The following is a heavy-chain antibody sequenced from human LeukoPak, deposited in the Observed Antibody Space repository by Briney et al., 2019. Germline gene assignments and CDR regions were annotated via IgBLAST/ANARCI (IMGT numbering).Heavy chain of an antibody. J-gene: IGHJ6*02. D-gene: IGHD3-9*01. CDR1: GFTFSSYS. Sequence: VGSLRLSCAASGFTFSSYSMNWVRQAPGKGLEWVSSISSSSSYIFYADSVKGRFTISRDNAKNSLYLQMNSLRAEDTAVYYCARLGVSKYYDILTGYYPYGMDVWGQGTTVTVSS. CDR3: ARLGVSKYYDILTGYYPYGMDV. CDR2: ISSSSSYI. V-gene: IGHV3-21*01.